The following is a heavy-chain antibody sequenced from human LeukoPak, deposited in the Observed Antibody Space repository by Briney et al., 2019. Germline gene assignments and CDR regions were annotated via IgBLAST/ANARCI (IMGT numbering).Heavy chain of an antibody. CDR2: INHSGST. CDR1: GGSFSGYY. D-gene: IGHD2-15*01. CDR3: ARGRRWLNRYFDL. Sequence: SETLSLTCAVYGGSFSGYYWSWIRQPPGKGLEWIGEINHSGSTNYNPSLKSRVTISVDTSKNQFSLKLSSVTAADTAVYYCARGRRWLNRYFDLWGRGSLVTVSS. V-gene: IGHV4-34*01. J-gene: IGHJ2*01.